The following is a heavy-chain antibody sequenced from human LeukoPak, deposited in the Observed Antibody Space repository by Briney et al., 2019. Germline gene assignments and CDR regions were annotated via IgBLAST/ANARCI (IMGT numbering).Heavy chain of an antibody. D-gene: IGHD3-9*01. CDR3: ARLPNYDNLTGYAVLYPLSL. CDR1: GGSISSSSYY. Sequence: SETLSLTCTVSGGSISSSSYYWGWIRQPPGKGLEWIGSIYYSGSTYYNPSLKSRVTISVDTSKNQFSLKLSSVTAADTAEYYCARLPNYDNLTGYAVLYPLSLWGQGTLVTVSS. V-gene: IGHV4-39*01. J-gene: IGHJ4*02. CDR2: IYYSGST.